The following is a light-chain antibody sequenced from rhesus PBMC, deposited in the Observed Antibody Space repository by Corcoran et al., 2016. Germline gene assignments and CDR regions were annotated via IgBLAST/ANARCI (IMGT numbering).Light chain of an antibody. Sequence: DIQMTQSPSSLSASVGDRVTITCRASQGITNVLAWYQQKPGETPKLLIYEASSLQSGITSRFRRRGSGTDFTLTSISLQPEDFAMYYCQQHNSYPRTFGQGTKVEIK. V-gene: IGKV1-33*02. CDR3: QQHNSYPRT. J-gene: IGKJ1*01. CDR2: EAS. CDR1: QGITNV.